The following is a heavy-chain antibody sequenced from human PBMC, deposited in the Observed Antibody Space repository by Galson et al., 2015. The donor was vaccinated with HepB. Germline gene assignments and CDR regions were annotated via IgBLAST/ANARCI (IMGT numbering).Heavy chain of an antibody. V-gene: IGHV3-72*01. D-gene: IGHD4-23*01. Sequence: SLRLSCAVSGFTFSDHYIDWVRQAPGKGLEWVGRSRNKPRGYSTAYAASVEGRFTVSRDDSKNSVFLQMNSLRSEDTAVYYCARSEVTTVVTDFDYWGQGILVT. J-gene: IGHJ4*02. CDR3: ARSEVTTVVTDFDY. CDR1: GFTFSDHY. CDR2: SRNKPRGYST.